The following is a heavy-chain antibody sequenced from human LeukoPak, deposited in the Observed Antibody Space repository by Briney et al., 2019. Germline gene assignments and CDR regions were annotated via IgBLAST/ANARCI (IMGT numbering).Heavy chain of an antibody. CDR2: INTNTGNP. J-gene: IGHJ4*02. D-gene: IGHD3-10*01. V-gene: IGHV7-4-1*02. Sequence: GGSLRLSCAASGYTFTNYGMNWVRQAPGQGLEWMGWINTNTGNPTYAQDFTGRFVFSLDTSVSTAYLQISSLKAEDTAVYYCARGGSGSYDWGQGTLVTVSS. CDR3: ARGGSGSYD. CDR1: GYTFTNYG.